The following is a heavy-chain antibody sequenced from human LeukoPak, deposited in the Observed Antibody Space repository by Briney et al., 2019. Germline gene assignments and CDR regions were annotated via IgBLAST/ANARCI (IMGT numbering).Heavy chain of an antibody. D-gene: IGHD1-1*01. CDR2: IYPGDSRT. Sequence: GESLKISCQASGYSFTDYWIGWVRQMPGKGLEWMGSIYPGDSRTMYGPSFQGQVTISADKSISTASLQWSSLKASDTAIYYCAIPRYPRGLDIWGQGTMVTVSS. V-gene: IGHV5-51*01. CDR3: AIPRYPRGLDI. J-gene: IGHJ3*02. CDR1: GYSFTDYW.